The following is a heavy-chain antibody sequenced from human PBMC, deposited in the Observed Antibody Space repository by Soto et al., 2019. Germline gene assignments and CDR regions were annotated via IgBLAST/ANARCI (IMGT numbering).Heavy chain of an antibody. V-gene: IGHV1-58*02. CDR2: IVVGSGNT. CDR3: AADRDYGDYY. D-gene: IGHD4-17*01. CDR1: GFTFTSCA. Sequence: GASVKVHCKASGFTFTSCAIQWVRQARGQRLEWIGWIVVGSGNTNYAQKFQERVTITRDMSTSTAYMELSSLRSEDTAVYYCAADRDYGDYYWGQGTLVTVSS. J-gene: IGHJ4*02.